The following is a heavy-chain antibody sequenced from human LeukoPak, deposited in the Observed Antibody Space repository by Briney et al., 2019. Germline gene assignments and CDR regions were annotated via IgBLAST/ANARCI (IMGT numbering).Heavy chain of an antibody. CDR1: GFTFDDYG. CDR2: IKQDGSEE. J-gene: IGHJ6*03. V-gene: IGHV3-7*01. D-gene: IGHD6-13*01. Sequence: GESLRLSCAASGFTFDDYGMSWVRQAPGKGREWVANIKQDGSEEYYVDSVKGRLTISRDNAKNSLYLQMNSLRAEATAVYYCARDGAAAGTNYYYMDVWGKGTTVTVSS. CDR3: ARDGAAAGTNYYYMDV.